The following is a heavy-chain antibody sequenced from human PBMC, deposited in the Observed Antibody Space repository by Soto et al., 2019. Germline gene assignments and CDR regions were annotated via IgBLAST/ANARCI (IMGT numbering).Heavy chain of an antibody. J-gene: IGHJ3*02. D-gene: IGHD6-19*01. Sequence: HPGGSLRLSCAASGFTFSSYAMSWVRQAPGKGLEWVSAISGSGGSTYYADSVKGRFTISRDNSKNTLYLQMNSLRAEDTAVYYCAKDKRKNSSGWYPKQHHDAFDIWGQGTMVTVSS. CDR2: ISGSGGST. CDR1: GFTFSSYA. V-gene: IGHV3-23*01. CDR3: AKDKRKNSSGWYPKQHHDAFDI.